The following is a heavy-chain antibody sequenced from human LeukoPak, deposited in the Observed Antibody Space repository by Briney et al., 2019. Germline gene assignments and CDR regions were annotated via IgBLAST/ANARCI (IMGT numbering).Heavy chain of an antibody. CDR2: IYYSGST. CDR3: ARVSYYYGSGSYYFSWFDP. Sequence: SEALSLTCTVSGGSISRGGYYWSWIRHHPGKGLEWIGYIYYSGSTYYNPSLKSRVTISVDTSKNQFSLKLSSVTAADTAVYYCARVSYYYGSGSYYFSWFDPWGQGTLVTVSS. V-gene: IGHV4-31*03. D-gene: IGHD3-10*01. J-gene: IGHJ5*02. CDR1: GGSISRGGYY.